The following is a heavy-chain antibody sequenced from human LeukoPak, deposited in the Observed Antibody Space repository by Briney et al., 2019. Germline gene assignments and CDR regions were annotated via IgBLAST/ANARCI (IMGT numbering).Heavy chain of an antibody. Sequence: GGSLILSCAASGSTVSRNYMAWVRQAPEKGLEWVSVIYSDGDTYYVDSVKGRFTISRDNSKNTLYLQMNSLRAEDTAVYYCARGPWASFDYWGQGTLVTVSS. V-gene: IGHV3-66*01. CDR3: ARGPWASFDY. J-gene: IGHJ4*02. D-gene: IGHD3-16*01. CDR2: IYSDGDT. CDR1: GSTVSRNY.